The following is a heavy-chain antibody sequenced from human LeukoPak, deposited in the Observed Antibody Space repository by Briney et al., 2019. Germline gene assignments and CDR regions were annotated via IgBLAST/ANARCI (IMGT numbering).Heavy chain of an antibody. Sequence: SVKVSCKASGGTFSSYAISWVRQAPGQGLEWMGGIIPIFGTANYAQKFQGRVTITADESTSTAYMELSSLRSEDTAVYYCARAWPPRKAAAGTTFDYYYYMDVWDKVTTVTVSS. V-gene: IGHV1-69*01. CDR1: GGTFSSYA. CDR3: ARAWPPRKAAAGTTFDYYYYMDV. CDR2: IIPIFGTA. D-gene: IGHD6-13*01. J-gene: IGHJ6*03.